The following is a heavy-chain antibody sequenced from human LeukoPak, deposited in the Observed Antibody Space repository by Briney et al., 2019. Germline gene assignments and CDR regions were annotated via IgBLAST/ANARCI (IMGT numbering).Heavy chain of an antibody. CDR2: IRYDGSNK. CDR1: GFTFSSYG. CDR3: AKDKRVEYSSSFGAFDI. V-gene: IGHV3-30*02. D-gene: IGHD6-6*01. Sequence: GGSLRLSCAASGFTFSSYGMHWVRQAPGKGLEWVAFIRYDGSNKYYADSVKGRFTISRDNSKNTLYLQMNSLRAEDTAVYYCAKDKRVEYSSSFGAFDIWGQGTIVTVSS. J-gene: IGHJ3*02.